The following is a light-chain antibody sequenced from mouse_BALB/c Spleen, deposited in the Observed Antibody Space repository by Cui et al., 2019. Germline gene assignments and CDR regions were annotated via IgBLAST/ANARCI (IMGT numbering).Light chain of an antibody. J-gene: IGKJ1*01. CDR2: STS. CDR3: QQWSSYPWT. V-gene: IGKV4-80*01. CDR1: SSVSY. Sequence: QFVLTRFPAIIPASRGEEITLTCSASSSVSYMHWYQQKSGTSPKLLIYSTSNLASGVPSRFSGSGSGTFYSLTISSVEAEDAADYYCQQWSSYPWTFGGGTKLEIK.